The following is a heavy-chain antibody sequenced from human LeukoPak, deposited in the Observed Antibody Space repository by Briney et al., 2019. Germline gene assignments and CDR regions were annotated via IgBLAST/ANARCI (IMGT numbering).Heavy chain of an antibody. V-gene: IGHV1-69*13. CDR3: ARDRVTPRPRYCSGGSCYELQYYYYGMDV. J-gene: IGHJ6*02. CDR2: IIPIFGTA. D-gene: IGHD2-15*01. CDR1: GGTFSSYA. Sequence: ALVKVSCKASGGTFSSYAISWVRQAPGQGLEWMGGIIPIFGTANYAQKFQGRVTITADESTSTAYMELSSLRSEDTAVYYCARDRVTPRPRYCSGGSCYELQYYYYGMDVWGQGTTVTVSS.